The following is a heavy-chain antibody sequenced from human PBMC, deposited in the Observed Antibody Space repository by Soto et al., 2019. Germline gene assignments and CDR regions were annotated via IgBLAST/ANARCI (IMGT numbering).Heavy chain of an antibody. D-gene: IGHD1-20*01. Sequence: GSLRLSCAASGVTVMSNYLAWVLEARGKGLKWVSVLYPNGRAYYADSVKGRFTISTDNSQNSVYLQMNTLRAGDTAIYYCARGLGREYQDNRNYFHLDYWGQGTLVTVSS. J-gene: IGHJ4*02. CDR1: GVTVMSNY. V-gene: IGHV3-53*01. CDR3: ARGLGREYQDNRNYFHLDY. CDR2: LYPNGRA.